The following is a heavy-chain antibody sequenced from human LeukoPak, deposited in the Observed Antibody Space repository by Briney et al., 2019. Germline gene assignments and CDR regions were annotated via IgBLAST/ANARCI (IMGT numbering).Heavy chain of an antibody. CDR3: ARAPARECGGDCYPYYFDY. D-gene: IGHD2-21*02. CDR1: GYTFTSYD. J-gene: IGHJ4*02. Sequence: ASVKVSCKASGYTFTSYDSNWVRQATGQGLEWMGWMNPNSGNTGYAQKFQGRATMTRNTSISTAYMELSSLRSEDTAVYYCARAPARECGGDCYPYYFDYWGQGTLVTVSS. V-gene: IGHV1-8*01. CDR2: MNPNSGNT.